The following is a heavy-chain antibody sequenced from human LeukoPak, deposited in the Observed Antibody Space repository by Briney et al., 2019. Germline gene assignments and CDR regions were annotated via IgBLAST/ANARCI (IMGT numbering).Heavy chain of an antibody. CDR1: GGSISSYY. J-gene: IGHJ6*03. V-gene: IGHV4-4*07. CDR3: ARAPFCSGGSCYSRMNYYYYMDV. Sequence: SETLSLTCTVSGGSISSYYWSWLRQPAGKGLEWIGRIYTSGSTNYNPSLKSRVTMSVDTSKNQFSLKLSSVTAADTAVYYCARAPFCSGGSCYSRMNYYYYMDVWGKGTTVTVSS. CDR2: IYTSGST. D-gene: IGHD2-15*01.